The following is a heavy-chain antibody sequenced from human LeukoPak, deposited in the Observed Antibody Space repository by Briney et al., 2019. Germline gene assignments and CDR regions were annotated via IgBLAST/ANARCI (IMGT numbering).Heavy chain of an antibody. J-gene: IGHJ4*02. D-gene: IGHD2-15*01. Sequence: SETLSLTCTVSGGSIISNNNSWGWSRQSPGKGLEWIASVNDRGSTYYNMSLKSRVTISVDTSMNQFSLKLSSVTAADTAVYYCARHGDCSSSSCYVTWFDYWGQGTLVTVSS. CDR1: GGSIISNNNS. V-gene: IGHV4-39*01. CDR3: ARHGDCSSSSCYVTWFDY. CDR2: VNDRGST.